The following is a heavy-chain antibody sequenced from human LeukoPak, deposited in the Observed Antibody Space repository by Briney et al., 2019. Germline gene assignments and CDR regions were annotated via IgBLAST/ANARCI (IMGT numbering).Heavy chain of an antibody. Sequence: ASVTVSCKASRYTFSNYDINWVRQATGQGLEWMGWMNPNSGNTGYAQKFQGRVTMTRNTSISTAYMELSSLRSEDTAVYYCARSAYGYDYWGQGTLVTVSS. CDR3: ARSAYGYDY. CDR2: MNPNSGNT. J-gene: IGHJ4*02. V-gene: IGHV1-8*01. D-gene: IGHD4-17*01. CDR1: RYTFSNYD.